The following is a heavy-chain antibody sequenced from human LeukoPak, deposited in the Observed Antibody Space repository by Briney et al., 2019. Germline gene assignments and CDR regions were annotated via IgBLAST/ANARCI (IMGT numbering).Heavy chain of an antibody. CDR1: GYTLTELS. V-gene: IGHV1-24*01. Sequence: ASVEVSCKLSGYTLTELSMSWVRQAPGKGLEWMGGFDPEDGETIYAQKFQGRVTMTEDTSTDTAYMQLSSLRSEDTAVYYCATWGYLEPTGTTGLACDYWGQGTLVTVSS. CDR2: FDPEDGET. J-gene: IGHJ4*02. CDR3: ATWGYLEPTGTTGLACDY. D-gene: IGHD1-1*01.